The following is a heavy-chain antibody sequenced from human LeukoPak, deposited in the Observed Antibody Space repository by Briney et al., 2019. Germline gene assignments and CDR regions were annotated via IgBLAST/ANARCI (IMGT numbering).Heavy chain of an antibody. CDR1: GGTFSSYA. CDR2: IIPILGIA. CDR3: ASSYYDSSGPRGPLDY. Sequence: SVRVSCKASGGTFSSYAISWVRQAPGQGLEWMGRIIPILGIANYAQKLQGRVTITSDKSTSTAYMELSSLRSEDTAVYYCASSYYDSSGPRGPLDYWGQGTLVTVSS. V-gene: IGHV1-69*04. J-gene: IGHJ4*02. D-gene: IGHD3-22*01.